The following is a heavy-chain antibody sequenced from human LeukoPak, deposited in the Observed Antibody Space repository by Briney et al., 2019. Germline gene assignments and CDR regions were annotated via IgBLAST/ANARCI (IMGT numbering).Heavy chain of an antibody. J-gene: IGHJ2*01. CDR2: IYYSGST. CDR1: GGSISSSSYY. Sequence: SETLSLTCTVSGGSISSSSYYWGWIRQPPGKGLEWIGSIYYSGSTYYNPSLKSRVTISVDTSKNQFSLKLSSVTAADTAVYYCASPYSGFYWYFDLWGRGTLVTVSS. V-gene: IGHV4-39*01. D-gene: IGHD1-26*01. CDR3: ASPYSGFYWYFDL.